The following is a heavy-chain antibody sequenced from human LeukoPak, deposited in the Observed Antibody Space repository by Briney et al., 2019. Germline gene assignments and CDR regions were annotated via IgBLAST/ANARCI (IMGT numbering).Heavy chain of an antibody. CDR3: ARHKAPVVPAATSPRYYYMDV. CDR2: IYTSGST. D-gene: IGHD2-2*01. CDR1: GGSISSYY. J-gene: IGHJ6*03. Sequence: PSETLSLTCTVSGGSISSYYWSWIRQPPGKGLEWIGYIYTSGSTNYNPSLKSRVTISVDTSKNQFSLKLSSVTAADTAVYYCARHKAPVVPAATSPRYYYMDVWGKGTTVTVSS. V-gene: IGHV4-4*09.